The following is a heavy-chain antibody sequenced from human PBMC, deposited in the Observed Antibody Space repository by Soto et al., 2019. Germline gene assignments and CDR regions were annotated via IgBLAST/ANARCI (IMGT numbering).Heavy chain of an antibody. D-gene: IGHD3-16*01. Sequence: QVQLQESGPGLVKPSETLSLTCTVFGGSISNYFWSWIRQPPGKGLEWIGYISYSGSTNYNPSLKSLVTISVDTSKNQASLKLTAVTAADTAVYYCARRDKNDYGEYFHPWGQGTLATVSS. V-gene: IGHV4-59*08. CDR3: ARRDKNDYGEYFHP. J-gene: IGHJ1*01. CDR1: GGSISNYF. CDR2: ISYSGST.